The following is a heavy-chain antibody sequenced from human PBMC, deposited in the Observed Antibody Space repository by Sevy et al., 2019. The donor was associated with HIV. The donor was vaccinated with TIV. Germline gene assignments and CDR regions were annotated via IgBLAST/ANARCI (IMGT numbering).Heavy chain of an antibody. CDR1: GFTFRTYN. Sequence: GGSLRLSCTASGFTFRTYNMNWVRQAPGKGLEWVSSIWSSSSYIYYADSVKGRFTISRDNAKNSLYLQMNSLKVEDTAVYYCARDRTYGSFTDYWGQGTLVTVSS. J-gene: IGHJ4*02. CDR2: IWSSSSYI. V-gene: IGHV3-21*01. D-gene: IGHD3-10*01. CDR3: ARDRTYGSFTDY.